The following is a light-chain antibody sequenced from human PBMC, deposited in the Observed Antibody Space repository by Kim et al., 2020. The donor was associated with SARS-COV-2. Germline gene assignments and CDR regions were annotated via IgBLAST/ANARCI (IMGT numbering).Light chain of an antibody. CDR1: SSNIGSNY. CDR2: RNN. Sequence: QSVLTQPPSASGTPGQRVTISCSGSSSNIGSNYVYWYQQLPGTAPKRLIYRNNQRPSGVPDRFSGSKSGTSASLAISGLRSEDEADYYCAAWDDSLSGPGVFGGGTQLTVL. V-gene: IGLV1-47*01. CDR3: AAWDDSLSGPGV. J-gene: IGLJ3*02.